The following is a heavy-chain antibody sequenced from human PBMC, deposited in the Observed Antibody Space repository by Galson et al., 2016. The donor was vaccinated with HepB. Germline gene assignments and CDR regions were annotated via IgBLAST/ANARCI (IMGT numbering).Heavy chain of an antibody. CDR3: ARDRGGYNYGFDTFNI. J-gene: IGHJ3*02. CDR2: VYATGST. Sequence: ETLSLTCTVSGYSMPSYYWNWVRQPPGEGLEWIGYVYATGSTNYNPSLRLRATISIDRSKTQFSLMLTSVTAADTAGYYCARDRGGYNYGFDTFNIWGQGTMVTVSS. D-gene: IGHD5-18*01. CDR1: GYSMPSYY. V-gene: IGHV4-59*01.